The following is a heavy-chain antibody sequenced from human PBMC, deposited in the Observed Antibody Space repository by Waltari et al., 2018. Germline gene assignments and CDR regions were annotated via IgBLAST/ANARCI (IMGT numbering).Heavy chain of an antibody. J-gene: IGHJ3*02. CDR3: ARYRGNRGAFDI. V-gene: IGHV4-34*01. CDR1: GGSFSGYY. D-gene: IGHD3-10*01. CDR2: INHSGST. Sequence: QVQLQQWGAGLLKPSETLSLTCAVYGGSFSGYYWSWIRQPPGKGLEWIGEINHSGSTNYNPSLKSRVTISEDTSKNQFSLKLSSVTAADTAVYYCARYRGNRGAFDIWGQGTMVTVSS.